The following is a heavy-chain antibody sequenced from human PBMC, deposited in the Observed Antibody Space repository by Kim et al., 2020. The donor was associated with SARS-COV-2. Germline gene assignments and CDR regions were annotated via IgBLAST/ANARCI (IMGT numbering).Heavy chain of an antibody. CDR2: IYHSGST. V-gene: IGHV4-30-2*01. D-gene: IGHD3-10*01. CDR1: GGSISSGGYS. J-gene: IGHJ3*02. Sequence: SETLSLTCAVSGGSISSGGYSWSWIRQPPGKGLEWIGYIYHSGSTYYNPSLKSRVTISVDRSKNQFSLKLSSVTAADTAVYYCARGNYGSGSGWAFDIWGQGTMVTVSS. CDR3: ARGNYGSGSGWAFDI.